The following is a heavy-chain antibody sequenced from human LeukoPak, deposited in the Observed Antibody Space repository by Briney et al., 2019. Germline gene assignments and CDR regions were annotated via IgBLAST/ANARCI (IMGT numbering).Heavy chain of an antibody. CDR1: GFTFSSYG. V-gene: IGHV3-33*06. J-gene: IGHJ5*02. CDR3: AKDRGPYGDYVPWLDP. D-gene: IGHD4-17*01. Sequence: GGSLRLSCAASGFTFSSYGMHWVRQAPGKGLEWVAVIWYDGSNKYYADSVKGRFTISRDNSKNTLYLQMNSLRAEDTAVYYCAKDRGPYGDYVPWLDPWGQGTLVTVSS. CDR2: IWYDGSNK.